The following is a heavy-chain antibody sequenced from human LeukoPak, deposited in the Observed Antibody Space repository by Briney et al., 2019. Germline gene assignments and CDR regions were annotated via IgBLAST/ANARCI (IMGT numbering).Heavy chain of an antibody. CDR1: GGSISSGGYS. CDR2: IYHSGST. V-gene: IGHV4-30-2*01. Sequence: SETLSLTCAGSGGSISSGGYSWRWIRQPPGKGLEWIGYIYHSGSTYYNPSLKSRVTISVDRSKNQFSLKLSSVTAADTAVYYCARAGSGSYPGWFDPWGQGTLVTVSS. D-gene: IGHD1-26*01. CDR3: ARAGSGSYPGWFDP. J-gene: IGHJ5*02.